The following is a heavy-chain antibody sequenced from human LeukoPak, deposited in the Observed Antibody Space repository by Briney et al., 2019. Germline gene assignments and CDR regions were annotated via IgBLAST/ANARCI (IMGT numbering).Heavy chain of an antibody. Sequence: SVKVSCKASGGTLSNNVVSWVRQAPGQGLGWMGDIIPVFGTTNYAQKFQGRVTISADRSTSTAYMEVSSLKSEDTAVYYCATKNFGDLYRHDDPFNMWGQGTTVTVSS. D-gene: IGHD3-10*01. V-gene: IGHV1-69*06. CDR2: IIPVFGTT. CDR3: ATKNFGDLYRHDDPFNM. J-gene: IGHJ3*02. CDR1: GGTLSNNV.